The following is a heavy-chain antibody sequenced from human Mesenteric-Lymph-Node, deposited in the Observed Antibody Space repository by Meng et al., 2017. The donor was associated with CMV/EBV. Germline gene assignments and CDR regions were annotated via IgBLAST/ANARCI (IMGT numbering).Heavy chain of an antibody. D-gene: IGHD6-6*01. CDR2: FSHDGRTK. J-gene: IGHJ4*02. CDR3: AREMTSSSPGY. V-gene: IGHV3-30*04. CDR1: GFTFSDAT. Sequence: GESLKISCAASGFTFSDATMHWVRQAPGKGLEWVALFSHDGRTKVYAEFVRGRSTISRDNSKNTLYLQLNSLTTEDTAVYYCAREMTSSSPGYWGQGTLVTVSS.